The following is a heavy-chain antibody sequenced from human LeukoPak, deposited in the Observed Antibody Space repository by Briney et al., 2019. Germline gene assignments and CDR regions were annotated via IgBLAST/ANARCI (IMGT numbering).Heavy chain of an antibody. CDR1: GFTFSNAW. J-gene: IGHJ3*02. CDR3: TTVVTMVRGAIISEAFDI. CDR2: IKSKTDGGTT. Sequence: GGSLRLSCAASGFTFSNAWMSWVRQAPGKGLEWVGRIKSKTDGGTTDYAAPVKGRFTISRDDSKNTLYLQMNSLKTEDTAVYYCTTVVTMVRGAIISEAFDIWGQGTMVTVSS. V-gene: IGHV3-15*01. D-gene: IGHD3-10*01.